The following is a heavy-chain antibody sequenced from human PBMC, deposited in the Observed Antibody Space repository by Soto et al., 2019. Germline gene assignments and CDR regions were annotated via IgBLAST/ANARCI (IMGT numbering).Heavy chain of an antibody. CDR2: IYYSGST. Sequence: TSETLSLTCTVSGGSISSYYWSWIRQPPGKGLEWIGYIYYSGSTKYNPSLKSRVTISVDTSKNQFSLKLSSVTAADTAVYYCARDGPDYSMFYGMDVWGQGTTVTVSS. CDR1: GGSISSYY. J-gene: IGHJ6*02. V-gene: IGHV4-59*13. D-gene: IGHD4-4*01. CDR3: ARDGPDYSMFYGMDV.